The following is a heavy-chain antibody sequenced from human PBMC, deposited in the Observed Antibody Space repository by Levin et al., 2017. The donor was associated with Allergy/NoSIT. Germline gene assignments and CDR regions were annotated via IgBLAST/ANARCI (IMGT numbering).Heavy chain of an antibody. CDR2: IKQDGSAQ. CDR1: GFTFSTYY. V-gene: IGHV3-7*04. J-gene: IGHJ4*02. Sequence: PGGSLRLSCAASGFTFSTYYMTWVRQAPGKGLEWVAHIKQDGSAQYYVDSVQGRFTVSRDNAKNSMYLQMNSLRAEDTAVYYCARENWINYYWGQGTLVTVSS. CDR3: ARENWINYY. D-gene: IGHD1/OR15-1a*01.